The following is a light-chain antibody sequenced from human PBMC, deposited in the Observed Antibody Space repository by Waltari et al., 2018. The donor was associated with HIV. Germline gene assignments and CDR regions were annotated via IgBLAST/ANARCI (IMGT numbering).Light chain of an antibody. CDR3: SSYTGSDTLLGV. J-gene: IGLJ1*01. V-gene: IGLV2-8*01. Sequence: QSALTQPPSASGSPGQSVTISCTGSSSDVGGYKYVSWYQQHPGKAPKLIISEVTKRPSGVPDRFSGSKSGNTASLTISGLQAEDEADYYCSSYTGSDTLLGVFGTGTKVTVL. CDR2: EVT. CDR1: SSDVGGYKY.